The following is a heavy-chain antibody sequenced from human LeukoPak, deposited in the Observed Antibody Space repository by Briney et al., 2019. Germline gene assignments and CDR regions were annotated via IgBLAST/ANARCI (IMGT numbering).Heavy chain of an antibody. V-gene: IGHV1-18*01. CDR2: ISAYNGNT. CDR3: ARDNYYYDSSGTFDY. CDR1: GYTFTSYD. Sequence: ASVKVSCEASGYTFTSYDINWVRQAPGQGLEWMGWISAYNGNTNYAQKLQGRVTMTTDTSTSTAYMELRSLRSDDTAVYYCARDNYYYDSSGTFDYWGQGTLVTVSS. D-gene: IGHD3-22*01. J-gene: IGHJ4*02.